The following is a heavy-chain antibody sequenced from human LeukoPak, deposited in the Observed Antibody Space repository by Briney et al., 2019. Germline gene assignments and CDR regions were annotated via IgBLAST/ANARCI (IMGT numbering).Heavy chain of an antibody. Sequence: GGSLRLSCAASGFTFSDYYMSWIRQAPGKGLEWASYISSSGSTMYYADSVKGRFTISRDNAKNSLYLQMNSLRAEDTAVYYCASGYSYDDAFDIWGQGTMVTVSS. V-gene: IGHV3-11*01. J-gene: IGHJ3*02. CDR2: ISSSGSTM. CDR1: GFTFSDYY. CDR3: ASGYSYDDAFDI. D-gene: IGHD5-18*01.